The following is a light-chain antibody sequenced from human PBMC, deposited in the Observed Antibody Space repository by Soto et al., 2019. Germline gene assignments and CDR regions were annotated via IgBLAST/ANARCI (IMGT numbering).Light chain of an antibody. CDR1: SSDIGGHNF. J-gene: IGLJ2*01. CDR3: SSYTSSDTLI. CDR2: EVT. V-gene: IGLV2-14*01. Sequence: QSVLTQPASVSGSPGRSITISCTGTSSDIGGHNFVSWYQHHPGKAPKLVIYEVTVRPSGVSNRFSGSKSGNTASLTISGLQAEDEADYYCSSYTSSDTLIFGGGTNLTVL.